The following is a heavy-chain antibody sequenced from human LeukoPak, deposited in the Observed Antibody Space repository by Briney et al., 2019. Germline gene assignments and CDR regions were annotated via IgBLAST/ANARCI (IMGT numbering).Heavy chain of an antibody. CDR3: ARAHSSSSLDWFDA. V-gene: IGHV1-69*04. CDR2: IIPIFGIA. J-gene: IGHJ5*02. Sequence: SVKVSCKASGCTFSSYAISWVRQAPGQGLEWMGRIIPIFGIANYAQKFQGRVTITADKSTSTAYMELSSLRSEDTAVYYCARAHSSSSLDWFDAWGQGTLVTVSS. D-gene: IGHD6-6*01. CDR1: GCTFSSYA.